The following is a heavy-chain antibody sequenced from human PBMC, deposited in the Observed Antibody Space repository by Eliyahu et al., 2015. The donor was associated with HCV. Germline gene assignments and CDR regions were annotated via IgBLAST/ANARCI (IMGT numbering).Heavy chain of an antibody. J-gene: IGHJ4*02. CDR1: GGSISSSSYY. D-gene: IGHD5-24*01. CDR3: ASLLERWLPGYYFDY. CDR2: IYYSGST. Sequence: QLQLQESGPGLVKPSETLSLTCTVSGGSISSSSYYWGWIRQPPGKGLEWIGSIYYSGSTYYNPSLKSRVTISVDTSKNQFSLKLSSVTAADTAVYYCASLLERWLPGYYFDYWGQGTLVTASS. V-gene: IGHV4-39*01.